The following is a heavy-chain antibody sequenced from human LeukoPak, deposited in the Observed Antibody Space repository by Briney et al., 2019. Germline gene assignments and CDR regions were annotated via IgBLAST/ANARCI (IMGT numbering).Heavy chain of an antibody. CDR3: AKALPPSSSAAAYPDS. D-gene: IGHD6-13*01. CDR1: GFTFSSYG. V-gene: IGHV3-30*18. Sequence: GGSLRLSCVASGFTFSSYGMHWVRQAPGKGLEWLAGISHDGSDKYYADSVKGRFTISRDNPKNTLYLQMNSLRVEDRALYYCAKALPPSSSAAAYPDSWGQGTLVTVSS. CDR2: ISHDGSDK. J-gene: IGHJ4*02.